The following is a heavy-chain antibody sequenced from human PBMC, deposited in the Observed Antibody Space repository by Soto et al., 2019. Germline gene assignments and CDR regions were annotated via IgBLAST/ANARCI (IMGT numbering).Heavy chain of an antibody. V-gene: IGHV4-59*01. CDR1: GGSISSYY. Sequence: PSETLSLTCTVSGGSISSYYWSWIRQPPGKGLEWIAYIYYSGSTNYNPSLKSRFIISVDTSKNQLSLKLSSVTAADTAVYYCARGIRDGYVYYFDYWGQRTLVTVSS. J-gene: IGHJ4*02. CDR3: ARGIRDGYVYYFDY. CDR2: IYYSGST. D-gene: IGHD5-12*01.